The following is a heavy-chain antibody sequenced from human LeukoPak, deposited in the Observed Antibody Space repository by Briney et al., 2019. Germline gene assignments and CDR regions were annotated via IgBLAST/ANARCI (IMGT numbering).Heavy chain of an antibody. CDR3: ARADYGGNSHETNDAFDI. CDR1: GYTFTGYY. D-gene: IGHD4-23*01. V-gene: IGHV1-2*02. CDR2: INPNSGGT. J-gene: IGHJ3*02. Sequence: GASVKVSCKASGYTFTGYYMHWVRQAPGQGLEWMGWINPNSGGTNYAQKFQGRVTMTRDTSISTAYMELSRLRSDDTAVYYCARADYGGNSHETNDAFDIWGLGTMVTVSS.